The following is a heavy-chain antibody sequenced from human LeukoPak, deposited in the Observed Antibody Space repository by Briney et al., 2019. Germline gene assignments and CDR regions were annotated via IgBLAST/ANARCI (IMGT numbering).Heavy chain of an antibody. CDR2: IYYSGSS. CDR3: ARGHCSSTSCYKDY. V-gene: IGHV4-59*01. J-gene: IGHJ4*02. CDR1: GGSISNYY. Sequence: SETLSLTCIVSGGSISNYYWGWVRQPPGKGLEWIGYIYYSGSSNYNPSLESRVTISIDTSKNQFSLKLTSVTAADTAVYYCARGHCSSTSCYKDYWGQGTLVTVSS. D-gene: IGHD2-2*02.